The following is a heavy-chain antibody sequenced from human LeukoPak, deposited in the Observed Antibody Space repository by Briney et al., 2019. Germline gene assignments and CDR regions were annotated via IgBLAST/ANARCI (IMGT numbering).Heavy chain of an antibody. V-gene: IGHV1-69*02. J-gene: IGHJ4*02. CDR2: IIPILGIA. Sequence: LEWMGRIIPILGIANYAQKFQGRVTITADKSTSTAYMELSSLRSEDTAVYYCAFGDYSSTYWGQGTLVTVSS. D-gene: IGHD4-11*01. CDR3: AFGDYSSTY.